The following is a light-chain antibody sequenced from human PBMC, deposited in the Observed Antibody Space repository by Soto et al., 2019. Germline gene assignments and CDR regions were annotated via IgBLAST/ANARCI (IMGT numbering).Light chain of an antibody. J-gene: IGKJ5*01. Sequence: QMTQSPSTLSASVGDRVTITCRASQSISSWLAWYQQKPGKAPNLLIYGASNLETGVPSRFSGSGSGTDFTFTISSLQAEDIGTYFCQQYDSVFTFGQGTRLEIK. CDR2: GAS. CDR3: QQYDSVFT. V-gene: IGKV1-5*01. CDR1: QSISSW.